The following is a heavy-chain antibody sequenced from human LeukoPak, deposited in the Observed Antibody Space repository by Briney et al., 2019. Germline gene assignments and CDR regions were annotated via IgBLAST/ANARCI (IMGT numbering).Heavy chain of an antibody. V-gene: IGHV3-33*01. Sequence: GGSLRLSCAASGFAFSSYGMHWVRQAPGKGLEWVAVIWYDGSNKYYADSVKGRFTISRDNSKNTLYLQMNSLRAEDTAVYYCARGDDASGSAFDYWGQGTLVTVSS. J-gene: IGHJ4*02. CDR3: ARGDDASGSAFDY. CDR1: GFAFSSYG. D-gene: IGHD3-10*01. CDR2: IWYDGSNK.